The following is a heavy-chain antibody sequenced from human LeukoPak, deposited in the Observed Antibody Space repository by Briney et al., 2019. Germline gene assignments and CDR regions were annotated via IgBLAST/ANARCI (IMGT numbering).Heavy chain of an antibody. D-gene: IGHD3-10*01. CDR3: ASTNGRFGELLLDY. CDR2: IYSDGST. Sequence: PGGSLRLSCAASGFTFSSNYMTWVRQAPGKGLEWVSVIYSDGSTFYADSVRGRFTISTDNSKNTLYLQMNSLRAEDTAVYYCASTNGRFGELLLDYWGQGTLVTVSS. J-gene: IGHJ4*02. CDR1: GFTFSSNY. V-gene: IGHV3-53*01.